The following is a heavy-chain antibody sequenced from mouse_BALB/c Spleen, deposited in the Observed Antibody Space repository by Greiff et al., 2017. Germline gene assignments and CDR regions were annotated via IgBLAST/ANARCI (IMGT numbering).Heavy chain of an antibody. Sequence: QVQLQQPGAELVKPGASVKLSCKASGYTFTSYWMHWVKQRPGQGLEWIGEIDPSDSYTNYNQKFKGKATLTVDKSSSTAYMQLSSLTSEDAAVYYCAREEGWLRGAYWGQGTLVTVSA. CDR3: AREEGWLRGAY. CDR1: GYTFTSYW. J-gene: IGHJ3*01. D-gene: IGHD2-2*01. CDR2: IDPSDSYT. V-gene: IGHV1-69*02.